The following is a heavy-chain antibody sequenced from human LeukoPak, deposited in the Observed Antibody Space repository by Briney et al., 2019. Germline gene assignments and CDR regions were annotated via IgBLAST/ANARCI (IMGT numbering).Heavy chain of an antibody. Sequence: EASVKVSCKASGYTFSSYYIYWVRQAPGQGLEWMGIINPSSGNTNYAQKFQGRVTMTRDTSTSTVYMELSSLRSEDTAVYYCAREKSNGWYYFDYWGQGTLVTVSS. V-gene: IGHV1-46*01. D-gene: IGHD6-19*01. CDR3: AREKSNGWYYFDY. J-gene: IGHJ4*02. CDR1: GYTFSSYY. CDR2: INPSSGNT.